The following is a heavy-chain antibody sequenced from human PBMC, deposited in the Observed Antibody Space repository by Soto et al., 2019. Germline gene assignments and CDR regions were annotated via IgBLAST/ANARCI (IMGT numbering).Heavy chain of an antibody. Sequence: EVQLLDSGGGLVQPGGSLRLSCEASGFTFSNYAMTWVRQGPGKRLEWVSGISGSGGRSYYADSVKGRFTISRDNSKRTLYLQMNSLRAEDTAVYYCAKAYFVWSSEQPYYFDYWGQGTLVTVSS. D-gene: IGHD3-16*01. V-gene: IGHV3-23*01. CDR1: GFTFSNYA. CDR3: AKAYFVWSSEQPYYFDY. J-gene: IGHJ4*02. CDR2: ISGSGGRS.